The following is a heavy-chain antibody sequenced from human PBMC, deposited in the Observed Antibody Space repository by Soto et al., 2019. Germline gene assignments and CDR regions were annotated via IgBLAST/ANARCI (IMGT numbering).Heavy chain of an antibody. Sequence: ASVKVSCKASGFTFTSSAMQWVRQARGQRLEWIGWIVVGSGNTNYAQKFQERVTITRDMSTSTAYMELSSLRSEDTAVYYCAADRGERSTIFGVVPPEYYYYYMDVWGKGTTVTVSS. V-gene: IGHV1-58*02. CDR1: GFTFTSSA. J-gene: IGHJ6*03. CDR2: IVVGSGNT. CDR3: AADRGERSTIFGVVPPEYYYYYMDV. D-gene: IGHD3-3*01.